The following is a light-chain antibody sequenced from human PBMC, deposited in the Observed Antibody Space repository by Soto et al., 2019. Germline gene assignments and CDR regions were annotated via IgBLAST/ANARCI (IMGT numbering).Light chain of an antibody. CDR3: QQYGSSPPRLT. CDR1: QSISNN. CDR2: GAS. Sequence: IVMTQSPATLSLSPGEKATLSCRASQSISNNFAWFQQKPGQVPRLLIYGASNRATGVSARFSGSGSGADFTLTISRLEPEDFAVYYCQQYGSSPPRLTFGGGTKVDIK. V-gene: IGKV3-20*01. J-gene: IGKJ4*01.